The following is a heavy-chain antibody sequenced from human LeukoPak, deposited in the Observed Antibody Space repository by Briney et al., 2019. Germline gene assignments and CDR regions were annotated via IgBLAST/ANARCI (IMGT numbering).Heavy chain of an antibody. D-gene: IGHD1-1*01. Sequence: SETLSLTCTVSGGSISSYYWSWIRQPPGQGLEWIGYIYYSGSTNYNPSLKSRVTISVDTSKNQFSLKLSSVTAADTAVYYCARDQLRAFDIWGQGTMVTVSS. CDR2: IYYSGST. J-gene: IGHJ3*02. CDR3: ARDQLRAFDI. CDR1: GGSISSYY. V-gene: IGHV4-59*01.